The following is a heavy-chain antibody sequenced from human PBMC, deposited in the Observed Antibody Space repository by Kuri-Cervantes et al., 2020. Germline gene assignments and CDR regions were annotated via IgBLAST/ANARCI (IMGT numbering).Heavy chain of an antibody. CDR1: GFTFSSYG. D-gene: IGHD3-10*01. J-gene: IGHJ4*02. V-gene: IGHV3-30*03. Sequence: GGSLRLSCAASGFTFSSYGMHWVRQAPGKGLEWVAVISYDGSNKYYADSVKGRFTISRDNSKNTLYLQMNSLRAEDTAVYYCATCPSYYYGSGIDYWGQGTLVTVSS. CDR2: ISYDGSNK. CDR3: ATCPSYYYGSGIDY.